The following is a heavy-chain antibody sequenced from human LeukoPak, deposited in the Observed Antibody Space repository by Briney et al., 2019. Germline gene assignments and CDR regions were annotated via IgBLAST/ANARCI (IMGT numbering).Heavy chain of an antibody. CDR1: GFTFSSYG. V-gene: IGHV3-33*01. J-gene: IGHJ6*02. D-gene: IGHD5-18*01. CDR2: IWYDGSNK. Sequence: GRSLRLSCAASGFTFSSYGMHWVRQAPGKGLEWVSGIWYDGSNKYYADSVKGRFTISRDNSKNTLYLQMNSLRAEDTAVYYCARDPPKKWIQLWLPHYYYGMDVWGQGTTVTVSS. CDR3: ARDPPKKWIQLWLPHYYYGMDV.